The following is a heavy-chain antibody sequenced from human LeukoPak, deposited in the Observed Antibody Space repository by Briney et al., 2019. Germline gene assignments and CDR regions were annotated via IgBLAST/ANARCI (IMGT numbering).Heavy chain of an antibody. V-gene: IGHV1-69*04. CDR2: IIPILGIA. J-gene: IGHJ3*02. D-gene: IGHD5-18*01. Sequence: GASVKVSCKASGGTFSSYAISWVRQAPGQGPEWMGRIIPILGIANYAQKFQGRVTITADKSTSTAYMELSSLRSEDTAVYYCARGSRGYSYGYWNAFDIWGQGTMVTVSS. CDR1: GGTFSSYA. CDR3: ARGSRGYSYGYWNAFDI.